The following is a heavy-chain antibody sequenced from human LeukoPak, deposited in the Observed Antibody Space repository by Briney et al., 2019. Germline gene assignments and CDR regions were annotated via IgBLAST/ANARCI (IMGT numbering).Heavy chain of an antibody. CDR1: GYTFSTYG. CDR3: ARVNLVRLAEASTMDY. V-gene: IGHV1-18*01. D-gene: IGHD6-13*01. Sequence: ASVKVSCKASGYTFSTYGITWVRQAPGQGLEWMGWISTYNGNTKYAQKFKGRVTMTTDTSTTTAYMELRSLRSDDTAVYYCARVNLVRLAEASTMDYWGQGSLVTVSS. CDR2: ISTYNGNT. J-gene: IGHJ4*02.